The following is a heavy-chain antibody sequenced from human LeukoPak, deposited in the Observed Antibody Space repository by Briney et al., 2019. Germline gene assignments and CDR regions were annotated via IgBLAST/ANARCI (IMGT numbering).Heavy chain of an antibody. V-gene: IGHV1-2*02. D-gene: IGHD6-13*01. CDR1: GYTFTGYF. J-gene: IGHJ4*02. CDR3: ARSAYSSSWRTFDY. CDR2: INPNSGGT. Sequence: VASVKVSCKASGYTFTGYFIHWVRQAPGQGLEWMGWINPNSGGTNYAQKFQGRVSMTRDTSISTAYMELSRLRSDDTAVYYCARSAYSSSWRTFDYWGQGTLVTVSS.